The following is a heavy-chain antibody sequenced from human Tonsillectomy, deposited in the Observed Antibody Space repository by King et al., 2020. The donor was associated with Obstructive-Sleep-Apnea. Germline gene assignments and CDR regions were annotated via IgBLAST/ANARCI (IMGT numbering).Heavy chain of an antibody. CDR2: INSDGSST. V-gene: IGHV3-74*01. J-gene: IGHJ6*02. CDR1: GFTVSGYW. CDR3: ARGGGHYYYYYGLDV. Sequence: EVQLVESGGGLIQPGGSLRLSCAASGFTVSGYWMHWVRQAPGKGLVWVSRINSDGSSTTYADSVKGRFTISRDNAKNTLYLQMNSLRAEDTAVYYCARGGGHYYYYYGLDVWGQGTTVTVSS. D-gene: IGHD3-16*01.